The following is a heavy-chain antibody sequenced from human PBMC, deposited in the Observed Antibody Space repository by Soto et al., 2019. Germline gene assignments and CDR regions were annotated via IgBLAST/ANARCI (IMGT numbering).Heavy chain of an antibody. V-gene: IGHV3-33*01. D-gene: IGHD6-6*01. CDR3: ARGRKEYPYYYYGMDV. Sequence: GGSLRLSCAASGFTFSSYGMHWVRQAPGKGLEWVAVIWYDGSNKYYADSVKGRFTISRDNSKNTLYLQMNSLRAEDTAVYYCARGRKEYPYYYYGMDVWGQGTTVTVSS. CDR2: IWYDGSNK. J-gene: IGHJ6*02. CDR1: GFTFSSYG.